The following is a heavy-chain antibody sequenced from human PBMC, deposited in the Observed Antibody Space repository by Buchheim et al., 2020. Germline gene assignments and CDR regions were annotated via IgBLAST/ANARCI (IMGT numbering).Heavy chain of an antibody. V-gene: IGHV4-59*08. J-gene: IGHJ4*02. CDR1: GDSINNYF. Sequence: QVQLQESGPGLVKPSETLSLTCSVSGDSINNYFWSWIRQPPGKGLEWIGYVYYSGSTNYNPSLKSRVTISVDTSTNQFSLKLSSVTAADTAMYFCARHGRGYYFDYWGQGTL. D-gene: IGHD2-15*01. CDR3: ARHGRGYYFDY. CDR2: VYYSGST.